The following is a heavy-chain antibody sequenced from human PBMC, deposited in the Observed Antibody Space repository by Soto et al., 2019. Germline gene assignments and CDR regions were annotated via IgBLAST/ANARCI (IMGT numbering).Heavy chain of an antibody. CDR1: GFTFSSYW. D-gene: IGHD6-13*01. J-gene: IGHJ4*02. V-gene: IGHV3-7*01. CDR2: IKQDGSEK. CDR3: ARVAVITAAGTSDY. Sequence: LRLSCAASGFTFSSYWMSWVRQAPGKGLEWVANIKQDGSEKYYVDSVKGRFTISRDNAKNSLYLQMNSLRAEDTAVYYCARVAVITAAGTSDYWGQGTLVTVSS.